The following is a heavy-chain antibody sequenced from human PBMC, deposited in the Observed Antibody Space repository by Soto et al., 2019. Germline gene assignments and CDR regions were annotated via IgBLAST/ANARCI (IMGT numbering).Heavy chain of an antibody. CDR3: ARVYYYDSSGYSQNWFDP. J-gene: IGHJ5*02. V-gene: IGHV1-18*01. CDR1: GYTFTSYG. Sequence: ASVKVSCKASGYTFTSYGISWVRQAPGQGPEWMGWISAYNGNTNYAQKLQGRVTMTTDTSTSTAYMELRSLRSDDTAVYYCARVYYYDSSGYSQNWFDPWGQGTLVTVSS. CDR2: ISAYNGNT. D-gene: IGHD3-22*01.